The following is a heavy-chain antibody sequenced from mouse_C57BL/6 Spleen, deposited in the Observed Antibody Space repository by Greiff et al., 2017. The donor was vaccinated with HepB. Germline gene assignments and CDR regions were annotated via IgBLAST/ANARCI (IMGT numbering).Heavy chain of an antibody. Sequence: EVKLVESGGGLVKPGGSLKLSCAASGFTFSDYGMHWVRQAPEKGLEWVAYISSGSSTIYYADTVKGRFTISRDNAKNTLFLQMTSLRSEDTAMYYCARPPYSNYVYFDYWGQGTTLTVSS. J-gene: IGHJ2*01. CDR2: ISSGSSTI. CDR1: GFTFSDYG. CDR3: ARPPYSNYVYFDY. V-gene: IGHV5-17*01. D-gene: IGHD2-5*01.